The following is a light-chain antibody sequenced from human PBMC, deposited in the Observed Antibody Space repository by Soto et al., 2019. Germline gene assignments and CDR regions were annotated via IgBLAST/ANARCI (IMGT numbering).Light chain of an antibody. J-gene: IGKJ4*01. Sequence: EIVLTQSPGTLSLSPGETATLSCRASQSVSSSELAWYQQKPDQSPRLLVYAASSRATGIPDRFSGSGSGTDFTLTISRLEPEDFAVYYCQHHGTSPPLPFGGGTKVEIK. CDR3: QHHGTSPPLP. CDR1: QSVSSSE. V-gene: IGKV3-20*01. CDR2: AAS.